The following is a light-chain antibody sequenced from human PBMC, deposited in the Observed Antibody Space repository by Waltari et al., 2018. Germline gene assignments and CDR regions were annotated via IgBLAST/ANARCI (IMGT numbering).Light chain of an antibody. V-gene: IGKV3-15*01. CDR3: QQYNNWPPST. Sequence: EIVLTQSPATLSLSPGARATLSCRASESVASNLAWYQQRPGQAPRLLIFHASTSATGIPAKFSGSGSGTEFTLTISSLQSEDFAVYYCQQYNNWPPSTFGQGTKVEIK. J-gene: IGKJ1*01. CDR1: ESVASN. CDR2: HAS.